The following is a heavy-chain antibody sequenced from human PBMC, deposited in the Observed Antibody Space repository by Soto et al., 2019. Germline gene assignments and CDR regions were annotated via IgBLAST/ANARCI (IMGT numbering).Heavy chain of an antibody. CDR1: GFTFDDYA. CDR2: ISWNSGSI. V-gene: IGHV3-9*01. J-gene: IGHJ3*02. Sequence: GGSLRLSCAASGFTFDDYAMHWVRQAPGKGLEWVSGISWNSGSIGYADSVKGRFTISRDNAKNSLYLQMNSLRAEDTALYYCAKVNEQLGDAFDIWGQGTMVTVSS. CDR3: AKVNEQLGDAFDI. D-gene: IGHD6-6*01.